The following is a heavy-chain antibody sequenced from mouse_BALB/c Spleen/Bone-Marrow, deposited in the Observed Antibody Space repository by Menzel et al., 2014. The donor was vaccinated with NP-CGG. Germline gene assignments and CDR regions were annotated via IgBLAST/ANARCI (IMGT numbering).Heavy chain of an antibody. CDR1: GDSITSGY. D-gene: IGHD2-1*01. CDR2: ISYSGST. V-gene: IGHV3-8*02. Sequence: AQLQQPGPSLVKPSQTLSLTCSVTGDSITSGYWNWIRKFPGNKLEYMGYISYSGSTYYNPSLKSRISITRDTSKNQYYLQLNSVTTEDTATYYCARSRDYYGNSLDYWDQATTLTVSS. J-gene: IGHJ2*01. CDR3: ARSRDYYGNSLDY.